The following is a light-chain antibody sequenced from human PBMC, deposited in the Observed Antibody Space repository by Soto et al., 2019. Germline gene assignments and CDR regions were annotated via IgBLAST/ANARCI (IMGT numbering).Light chain of an antibody. Sequence: QAVVTQPPSASGAPGQSVTISCTGSSSNIGAGYDVHWYRQLPGTAPKLLIYGNSNRPSGVPDRFSGSKSGTSASLAITGLQAEDEADYYCQSYDSSLSGYVFGTGTKLTVL. V-gene: IGLV1-40*01. CDR2: GNS. CDR1: SSNIGAGYD. J-gene: IGLJ1*01. CDR3: QSYDSSLSGYV.